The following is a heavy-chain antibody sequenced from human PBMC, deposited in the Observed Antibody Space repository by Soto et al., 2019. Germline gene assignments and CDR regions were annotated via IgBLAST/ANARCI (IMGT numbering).Heavy chain of an antibody. D-gene: IGHD5-18*01. CDR2: MNPKSGGA. V-gene: IGHV1-2*02. CDR3: TRENIENSDGLYAAFGI. J-gene: IGHJ3*02. CDR1: GYTFTDYY. Sequence: ASVKVSCKTSGYTFTDYYTHWVRQAPGQGLEWMGWMNPKSGGAYFAQKFQGRVTLTRDTSIGTAYIEVNSLTSDDTAVYFCTRENIENSDGLYAAFGIWGQGTTVTV.